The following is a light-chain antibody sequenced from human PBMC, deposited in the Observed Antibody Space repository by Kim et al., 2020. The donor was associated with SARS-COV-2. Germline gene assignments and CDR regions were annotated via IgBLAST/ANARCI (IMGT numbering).Light chain of an antibody. J-gene: IGKJ4*01. Sequence: VSPGERVTISCKASHNIITNLAWYQRKPGQAPRLLIYGASTRATNIPARFSGSGSGTDFTLTISSLQSEDFALYYCQQDNEWPLTFGGGTKVDIK. V-gene: IGKV3-15*01. CDR1: HNIITN. CDR3: QQDNEWPLT. CDR2: GAS.